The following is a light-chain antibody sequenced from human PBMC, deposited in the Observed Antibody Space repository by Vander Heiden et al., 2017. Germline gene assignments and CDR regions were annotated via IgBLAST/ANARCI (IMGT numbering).Light chain of an antibody. CDR2: DDS. Sequence: SYVLTQPPSVSVAPGQTARITCGGNNIGSKSVNWYQHKPGQAPVLVVYDDSDRPSGIPERFSGSNSGNTATLTISRVEAGDEADYYCQVWDSSSDHVVFGGGTKVTVL. V-gene: IGLV3-21*02. CDR1: NIGSKS. J-gene: IGLJ2*01. CDR3: QVWDSSSDHVV.